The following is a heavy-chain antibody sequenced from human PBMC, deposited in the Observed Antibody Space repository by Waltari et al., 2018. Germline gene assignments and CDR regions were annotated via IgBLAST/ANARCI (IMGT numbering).Heavy chain of an antibody. V-gene: IGHV4-4*02. D-gene: IGHD5-12*01. J-gene: IGHJ4*02. CDR2: IHGSGRI. CDR1: GDSTSGSFW. Sequence: QVQLQESGPGLVKPSGTLSVTCAVSGDSTSGSFWWSWVRQTPGKGLEWIGQIHGSGRINYNPSLESRVTVSRDTSNNQFSLKLTSATAADTAVYFCARDRGRGLYLDSWGQGILVTVSP. CDR3: ARDRGRGLYLDS.